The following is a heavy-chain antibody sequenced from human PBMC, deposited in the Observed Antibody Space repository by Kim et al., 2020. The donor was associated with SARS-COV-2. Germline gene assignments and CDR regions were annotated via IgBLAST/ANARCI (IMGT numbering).Heavy chain of an antibody. J-gene: IGHJ4*02. D-gene: IGHD2-15*01. V-gene: IGHV1-18*01. Sequence: LQGRVTMTTDTSTSTAYMELRSLRSDDTAVYYCARVGCSGGSCYPGDFDYWGQGTLVTVSS. CDR3: ARVGCSGGSCYPGDFDY.